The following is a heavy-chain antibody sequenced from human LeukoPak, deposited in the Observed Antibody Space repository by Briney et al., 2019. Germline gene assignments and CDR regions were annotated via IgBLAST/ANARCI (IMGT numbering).Heavy chain of an antibody. D-gene: IGHD1-26*01. CDR1: GGSISSSNW. V-gene: IGHV4-4*02. Sequence: SETLSLTCAVSGGSISSSNWWSWVRQPPGKGLEWIGEVYHSGSTNYNPSLKSRVTISVDKSKNQFSLKLSSVTAADTAVYYCARAPDSGSFFLFDYWGQGTLVTVSS. CDR2: VYHSGST. CDR3: ARAPDSGSFFLFDY. J-gene: IGHJ4*02.